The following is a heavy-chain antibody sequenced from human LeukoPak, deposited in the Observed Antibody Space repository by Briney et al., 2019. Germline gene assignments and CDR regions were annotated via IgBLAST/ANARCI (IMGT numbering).Heavy chain of an antibody. CDR2: IYSDDRT. V-gene: IGHV3-53*04. J-gene: IGHJ3*02. CDR1: GFTASSNY. D-gene: IGHD5-24*01. CDR3: AREVMAKRRAFDI. Sequence: GGSLRLSCAASGFTASSNYMSWVRQAPGKGLEWVSVIYSDDRTYYADSVKGRFTISRHTSKKTLYLQMNSLRAEDTAVYYCAREVMAKRRAFDIWGQGAVVTVSS.